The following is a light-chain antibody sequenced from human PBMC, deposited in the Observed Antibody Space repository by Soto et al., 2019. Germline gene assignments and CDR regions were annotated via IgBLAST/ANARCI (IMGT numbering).Light chain of an antibody. V-gene: IGKV3-15*01. CDR3: QQYNDWPPYT. CDR1: QSVSSK. CDR2: DAS. J-gene: IGKJ5*01. Sequence: EIGMTQSPATLSVSPGERATLSCRASQSVSSKLAWYQQKPGQPPRLLIFDASARASGVPARFSGSGSGTEFILTISGLQSEDFAVYYCQQYNDWPPYTFGQGTRLEIK.